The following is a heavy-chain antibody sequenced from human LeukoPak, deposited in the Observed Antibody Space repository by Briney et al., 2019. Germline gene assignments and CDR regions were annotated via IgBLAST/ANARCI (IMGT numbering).Heavy chain of an antibody. V-gene: IGHV3-9*01. Sequence: CLRLSCAASAPTLDAHATHWVRHAPGKGLEWGSGISWDRGSITSAASVKGRFTISRDNAKNSLYLQIDSLRAEDTAFYYCVSLELPTYWGQGTLVTVSS. CDR1: APTLDAHA. CDR2: ISWDRGSI. D-gene: IGHD1-7*01. J-gene: IGHJ4*02. CDR3: VSLELPTY.